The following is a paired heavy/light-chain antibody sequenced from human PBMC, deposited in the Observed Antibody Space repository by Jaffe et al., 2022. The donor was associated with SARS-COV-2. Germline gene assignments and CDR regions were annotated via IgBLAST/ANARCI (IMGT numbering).Light chain of an antibody. CDR3: QQAYRMPRT. V-gene: IGKV1-39*01. J-gene: IGKJ2*01. CDR2: TAS. Sequence: DIQMTQSPASLSAFVGDRVTITCRANQYISNSLNWYQQKSGEAPKLLIYTASTLQTGVPPRFSGGGSGTDFTLTISSLQPEDFATYYCQQAYRMPRTFAQGTKLEIK. CDR1: QYISNS.
Heavy chain of an antibody. J-gene: IGHJ4*02. V-gene: IGHV3-48*02. CDR3: TRDGDCSTGVCSWPFDY. CDR2: IRSDSSMT. CDR1: GFSFSRYS. Sequence: EVHLVESGGGLVQRGGSLRLSCAASGFSFSRYSMNWVRQAPGKGPEWISYIRSDSSMTSYADSVMGRFTVSKDNAKGSLYLQMDSLRDEDTAVYYCTRDGDCSTGVCSWPFDYWGQGVLVTVSS. D-gene: IGHD2-8*01.